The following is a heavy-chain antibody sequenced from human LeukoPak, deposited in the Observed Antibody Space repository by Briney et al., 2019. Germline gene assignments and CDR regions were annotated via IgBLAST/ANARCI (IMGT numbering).Heavy chain of an antibody. CDR3: ARDLGVDTAMVLDY. V-gene: IGHV3-30*04. CDR1: GFTFSSYT. D-gene: IGHD5-18*01. CDR2: ISYDGSNK. J-gene: IGHJ4*02. Sequence: GGSLRLSCAASGFTFSSYTMHWVRQAPGKGLEWVAVISYDGSNKYYADSVKGRFTISRDNSKNTLYLQMNSLRAEDTAVYYCARDLGVDTAMVLDYWGQGTLVTVSS.